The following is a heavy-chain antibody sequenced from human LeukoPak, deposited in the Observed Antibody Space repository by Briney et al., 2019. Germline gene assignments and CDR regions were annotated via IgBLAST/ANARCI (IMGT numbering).Heavy chain of an antibody. D-gene: IGHD3-9*01. J-gene: IGHJ4*02. CDR3: ARGGVFDWLFHFDY. CDR2: INPSGGST. Sequence: GASVKVCCKASGYTFTSYYMHWVRQAPGQGLEGMGVINPSGGSTSYAQKFQGRVTMTRDMSTSTVYMELSSLRSEDTAVYYCARGGVFDWLFHFDYWGQGTLVTASS. V-gene: IGHV1-46*01. CDR1: GYTFTSYY.